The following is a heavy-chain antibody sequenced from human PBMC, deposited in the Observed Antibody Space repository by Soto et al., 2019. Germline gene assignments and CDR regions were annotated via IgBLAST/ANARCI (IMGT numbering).Heavy chain of an antibody. D-gene: IGHD3-22*01. Sequence: PGGSLRLSCAASGSIFSSYGMHSVRQAPGKGLEWVAVTSYDGRNNNYADTVRGRFTISRNNSKRTQYLQKNRLRTEDTAVYYCAKDTYYHDSSGFYVFDYWGQGT. CDR3: AKDTYYHDSSGFYVFDY. CDR1: GSIFSSYG. CDR2: TSYDGRNN. J-gene: IGHJ4*02. V-gene: IGHV3-30*18.